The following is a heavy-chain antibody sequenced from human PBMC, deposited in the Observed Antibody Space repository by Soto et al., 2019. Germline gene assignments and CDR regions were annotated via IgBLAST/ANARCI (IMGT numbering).Heavy chain of an antibody. J-gene: IGHJ5*02. CDR2: MNPNSGNT. V-gene: IGHV1-8*01. CDR1: GYTFTSYD. Sequence: GASVKVSCKASGYTFTSYDINWVRQATGQGLEWMGWMNPNSGNTGYAQKFQGRVTMTRNTSISTAYMELSSLRSEDTAVYYCARGRRYSGYQNWFDPWGQGTLVTVSS. D-gene: IGHD5-12*01. CDR3: ARGRRYSGYQNWFDP.